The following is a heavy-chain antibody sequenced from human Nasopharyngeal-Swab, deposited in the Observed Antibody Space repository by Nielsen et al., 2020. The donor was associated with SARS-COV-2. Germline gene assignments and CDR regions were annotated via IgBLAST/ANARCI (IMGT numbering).Heavy chain of an antibody. CDR1: GFTFSSSW. Sequence: GESLKISCAASGFTFSSSWIHWVRQAPGKGLVWVSRINPDVRSTAYADSVKGRFTISRDNAKNTVYLQMNSLRAEDTAVYYCARGCVLTGPSCYYYGMDVWGQGTTVTVSS. J-gene: IGHJ6*02. V-gene: IGHV3-74*01. D-gene: IGHD3-9*01. CDR2: INPDVRST. CDR3: ARGCVLTGPSCYYYGMDV.